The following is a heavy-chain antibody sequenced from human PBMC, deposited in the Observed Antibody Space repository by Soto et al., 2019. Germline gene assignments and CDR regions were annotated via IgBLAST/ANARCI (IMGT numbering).Heavy chain of an antibody. Sequence: AGGSLRLSCAASGFTFSSYAMSWVRQAPGKGLEWVSAISGSGGSTYYADSVKGRFTISRDNSKNTLYLQMNSLRAEDTAVYYCAKARDSSGYYYLGDNWFDPWGQGTLVTAPQ. CDR3: AKARDSSGYYYLGDNWFDP. J-gene: IGHJ5*02. CDR2: ISGSGGST. V-gene: IGHV3-23*01. D-gene: IGHD3-22*01. CDR1: GFTFSSYA.